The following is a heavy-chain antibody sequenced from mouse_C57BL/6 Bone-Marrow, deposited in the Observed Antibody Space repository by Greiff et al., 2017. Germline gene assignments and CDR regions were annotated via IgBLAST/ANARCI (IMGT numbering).Heavy chain of an antibody. Sequence: EVNVVESGEGLVKPGGSLKLSCAASGFTFSSYAMSWVRQTPEKRLEWVAYISSGGEYIYYADTVKGRFTISRDNARNTLYLQMSSLKSEDTAMYYCTRVLRYWYFDVWGTGTTVTVSS. V-gene: IGHV5-9-1*02. CDR1: GFTFSSYA. CDR3: TRVLRYWYFDV. CDR2: ISSGGEYI. J-gene: IGHJ1*03. D-gene: IGHD1-1*01.